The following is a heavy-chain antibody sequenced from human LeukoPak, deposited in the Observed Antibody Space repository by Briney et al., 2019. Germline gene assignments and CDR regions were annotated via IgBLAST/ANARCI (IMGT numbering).Heavy chain of an antibody. CDR2: ISDNGGRT. J-gene: IGHJ4*02. D-gene: IGHD3-10*01. V-gene: IGHV3-23*01. CDR3: AKHYGSGTYYNYFDY. Sequence: GGSLRLSCVASGFTFSSYAMSWVRQAPGKGLEWVSAISDNGGRTYYADSAQGRFTISRDNSKNTLYLQMNSLRAEDTAVYYCAKHYGSGTYYNYFDYWGQGTLVTVSS. CDR1: GFTFSSYA.